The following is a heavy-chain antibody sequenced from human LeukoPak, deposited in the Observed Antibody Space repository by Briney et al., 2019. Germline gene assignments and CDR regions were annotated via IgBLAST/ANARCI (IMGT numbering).Heavy chain of an antibody. Sequence: ASVKVSCKASGYTITGYYMHWVRQAPGQGLEWMGIINPSGGSTSYAQKFQGRVTMTRDTSTSTVYMELSSLRSEDTAVYYCARGAGSSWSLNLYYFDYWGQGTLVTVSS. J-gene: IGHJ4*02. CDR3: ARGAGSSWSLNLYYFDY. CDR1: GYTITGYY. V-gene: IGHV1-46*01. D-gene: IGHD6-13*01. CDR2: INPSGGST.